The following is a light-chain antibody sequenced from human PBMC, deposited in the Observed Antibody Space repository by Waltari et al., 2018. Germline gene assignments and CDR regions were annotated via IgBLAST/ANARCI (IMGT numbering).Light chain of an antibody. J-gene: IGKJ5*01. CDR2: GTS. CDR3: QQRNIYPVT. Sequence: DIQLTQSPSFLSAFVGDRVTITCRASQDVAGYLAWYQQKPGKAPRLLIYGTSTLHSGVSSRLSVSGSGTEFTLTVSSMKPEDFATYYCQQRNIYPVTFGQGTRLEIK. V-gene: IGKV1-9*01. CDR1: QDVAGY.